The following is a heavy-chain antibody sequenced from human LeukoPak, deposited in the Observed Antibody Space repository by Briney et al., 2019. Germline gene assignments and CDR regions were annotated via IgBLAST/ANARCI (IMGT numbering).Heavy chain of an antibody. CDR3: ARGHKRHGYTYFDY. J-gene: IGHJ4*02. Sequence: SETLSLTCTVSGGSISSYYWIWIRQPPGKGLEWIGYIYYTGSTNYNPSLKSRVTISVDTSKNQFSLKLSSVTAADTAMYYCARGHKRHGYTYFDYWGPGTLVTVSS. D-gene: IGHD5-24*01. V-gene: IGHV4-59*01. CDR1: GGSISSYY. CDR2: IYYTGST.